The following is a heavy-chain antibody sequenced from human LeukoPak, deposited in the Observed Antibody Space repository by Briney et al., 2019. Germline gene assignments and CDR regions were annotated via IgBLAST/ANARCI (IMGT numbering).Heavy chain of an antibody. D-gene: IGHD3-16*01. CDR2: TYYRSKWLN. V-gene: IGHV6-1*01. CDR1: GDIVSRSSAY. Sequence: ASQTLSLTCAISGDIVSRSSAYWNWFRQSPSRGLEWLGRTYYRSKWLNDYAASVKSRISVNPDTSKNHYSLQLNSVTPEDTAIYYCARGRMMSGMDVWGQGTTVTVSS. J-gene: IGHJ6*02. CDR3: ARGRMMSGMDV.